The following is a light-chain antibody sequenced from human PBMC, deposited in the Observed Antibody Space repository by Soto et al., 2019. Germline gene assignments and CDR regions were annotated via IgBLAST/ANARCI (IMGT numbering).Light chain of an antibody. J-gene: IGLJ1*01. CDR2: EVS. CDR1: SSDVGGYNY. CDR3: SSYSGTNYHYV. V-gene: IGLV2-8*01. Sequence: QSALTQPPSASGSFGQSVTISCTGTSSDVGGYNYVSWYQQYPGKAPKLMIYEVSERPSGVPDRFSGSKSGNTASLTVSGLQADDEAVYYCSSYSGTNYHYVFGTGTKLTVL.